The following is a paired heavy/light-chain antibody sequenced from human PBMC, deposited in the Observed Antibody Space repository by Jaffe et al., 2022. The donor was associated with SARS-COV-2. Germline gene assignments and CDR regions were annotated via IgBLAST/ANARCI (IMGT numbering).Heavy chain of an antibody. Sequence: QVQLQESGPGLVKPSETVSLTCTVSGGSTSSYYWSWIRQPPGKGLEWIGYIYYSGTTNYNPSLKSRVTISADTSKNQFSLKLTSVTAADTAIYYCARGVGSSSWLDYWGQGTLVTVSS. CDR3: ARGVGSSSWLDY. CDR1: GGSTSSYY. CDR2: IYYSGTT. V-gene: IGHV4-59*01. J-gene: IGHJ4*02. D-gene: IGHD6-13*01.
Light chain of an antibody. J-gene: IGKJ3*01. CDR3: QQHYNTPFT. CDR2: WAS. CDR1: QSVLYNSNNKNY. V-gene: IGKV4-1*01. Sequence: DIVMTQSPDSLAVSLGERATINCKSSQSVLYNSNNKNYLAWYQQKPGQPPKLLIHWASTRESGVPDRFSGSGSGTDFTLTISSLQAEDVAVYYCQQHYNTPFTFGPGTKVDIK.